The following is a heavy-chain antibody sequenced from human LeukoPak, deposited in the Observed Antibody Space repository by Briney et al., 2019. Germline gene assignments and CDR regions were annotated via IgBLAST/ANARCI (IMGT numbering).Heavy chain of an antibody. Sequence: SETLSLTCTVSGDSITSYYWSWIRQPPGKGLEWIGYIYYSGSTNYNPSLKSRVTISVDTSKNQFSLKLSSVTAADTAVYYCARKEAVADSNWFDPWGQGTLVTVSS. V-gene: IGHV4-59*08. CDR2: IYYSGST. J-gene: IGHJ5*02. CDR3: ARKEAVADSNWFDP. D-gene: IGHD6-19*01. CDR1: GDSITSYY.